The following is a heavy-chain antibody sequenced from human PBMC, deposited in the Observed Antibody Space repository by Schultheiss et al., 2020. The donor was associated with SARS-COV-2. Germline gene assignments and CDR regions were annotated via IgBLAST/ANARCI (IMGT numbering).Heavy chain of an antibody. J-gene: IGHJ4*02. CDR1: GGTFSSYA. CDR2: IIPILGIA. Sequence: SVKVSCKASGGTFSSYAISWVRQAPGQGLEWMGRIIPILGIANYAQKFQGRVTITADKSTRTAYMELSSLRSEDTAVYYCAREDTAMAFDYWGQGTLVTVSS. CDR3: AREDTAMAFDY. V-gene: IGHV1-69*04. D-gene: IGHD5-18*01.